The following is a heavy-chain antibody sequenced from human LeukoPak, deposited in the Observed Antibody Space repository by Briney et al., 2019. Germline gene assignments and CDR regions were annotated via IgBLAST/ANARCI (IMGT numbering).Heavy chain of an antibody. CDR1: GSTFSTYA. J-gene: IGHJ4*02. Sequence: PEASVKVSCKTSGSTFSTYAISWVRQAPGQGPEWMGRILPILGITTYAQKFQGRVTITADKSTSTAYMQLTSLRSDDTAVYYCARGSYLDYWGQGTLVTVSS. CDR3: ARGSYLDY. V-gene: IGHV1-69*04. CDR2: ILPILGIT.